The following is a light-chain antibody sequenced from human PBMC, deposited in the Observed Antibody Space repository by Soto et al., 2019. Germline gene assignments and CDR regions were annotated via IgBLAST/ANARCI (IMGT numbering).Light chain of an antibody. CDR1: SSDVGNSNR. CDR2: EVS. Sequence: QSALTQPPSVSGSPGQSVTISCTGTSSDVGNSNRVSWYQQPPGTAPKLVIYEVSNRPSGVPVRFSGSKSGDTASLTISGLQAEDEADYYCCSYSPSTTVVFGGGTKLTVL. V-gene: IGLV2-18*02. J-gene: IGLJ3*02. CDR3: CSYSPSTTVV.